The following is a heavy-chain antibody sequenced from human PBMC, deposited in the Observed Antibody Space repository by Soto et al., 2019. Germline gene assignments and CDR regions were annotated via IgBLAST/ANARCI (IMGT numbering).Heavy chain of an antibody. CDR3: ARDFGHGYYLDY. Sequence: GGSLRLSCVASGFSFRNYNMNWVRQAPGKGLEWVSYITDSSDTVHYADSVRGRFTISRDNAESSLYLQMNSLRDEDTAVYFCARDFGHGYYLDYWGRGTLVTVSS. D-gene: IGHD3-3*01. J-gene: IGHJ4*02. V-gene: IGHV3-48*02. CDR2: ITDSSDTV. CDR1: GFSFRNYN.